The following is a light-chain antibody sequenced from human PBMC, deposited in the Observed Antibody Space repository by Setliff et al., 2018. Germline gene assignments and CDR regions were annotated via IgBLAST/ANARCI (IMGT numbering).Light chain of an antibody. V-gene: IGLV3-21*04. CDR3: QVWDSGSEHDV. CDR2: YDS. J-gene: IGLJ1*01. CDR1: NIGGKS. Sequence: SSELTQPPSVPVAPGKTARITCGGNNIGGKSVNWYQQKPGQAPVLVIYYDSDRPSGIPERFFGSNSGNTATLTISRVEAGDEADYYCQVWDSGSEHDVVGTGTKV.